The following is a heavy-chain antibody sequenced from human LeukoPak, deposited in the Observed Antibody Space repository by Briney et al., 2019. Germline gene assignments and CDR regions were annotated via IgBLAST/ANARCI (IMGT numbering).Heavy chain of an antibody. J-gene: IGHJ6*02. CDR3: ARTDYGDYEGSYYYYGMDV. CDR1: GYTFTSHD. CDR2: MYPNSGNT. Sequence: ASVKVSCKASGYTFTSHDINWVRQATGQGLEWMGWMYPNSGNTGYAQKFQGRVTTTRNTSISTAYMELSSLRSEDTAVYYCARTDYGDYEGSYYYYGMDVWGQGTTVTVSS. V-gene: IGHV1-8*01. D-gene: IGHD4-17*01.